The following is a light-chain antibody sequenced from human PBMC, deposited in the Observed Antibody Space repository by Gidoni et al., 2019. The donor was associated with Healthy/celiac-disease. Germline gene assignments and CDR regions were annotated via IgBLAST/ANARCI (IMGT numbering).Light chain of an antibody. J-gene: IGKJ1*01. CDR3: QQYNSYPWT. Sequence: DIQMTQSPSTLSASVGDRVTITCRASQSISSWLAWYQQKPGKAPKLLIYTASSLESGVPSRFSGSGSGTEFTLTISSLQPDDFATYYCQQYNSYPWTFGQXTKVEIK. CDR1: QSISSW. V-gene: IGKV1-5*03. CDR2: TAS.